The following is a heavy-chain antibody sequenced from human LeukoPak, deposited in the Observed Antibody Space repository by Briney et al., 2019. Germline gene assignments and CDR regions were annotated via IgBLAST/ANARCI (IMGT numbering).Heavy chain of an antibody. CDR2: ISSSSYI. CDR1: GFTFSSYS. V-gene: IGHV3-21*01. CDR3: ARDGTAPGLYFDL. D-gene: IGHD6-13*01. J-gene: IGHJ4*02. Sequence: KAGGSLRLSCAASGFTFSSYSMNWVRQAPGKGLEWVSSISSSSYIYYADSVKGRFTISRDNAKNSLYLQMNSLRAEDTAVYYCARDGTAPGLYFDLWGQGTLVTVSS.